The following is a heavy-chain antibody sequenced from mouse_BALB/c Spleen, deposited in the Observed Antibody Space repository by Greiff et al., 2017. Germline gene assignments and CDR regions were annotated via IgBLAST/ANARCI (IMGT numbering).Heavy chain of an antibody. CDR3: TRSESGYDAMDY. J-gene: IGHJ4*01. CDR2: INPSNGGT. Sequence: QVQLQQSGAELVKPGASVKLSCKASGYTFTSYYMYWVKQRPGQGLEWIGEINPSNGGTNFNEKFKSKATLTVDKSSSTAYMQLSSLTSEDSAVYYCTRSESGYDAMDYWGQGTSVTVSS. CDR1: GYTFTSYY. V-gene: IGHV1S81*02.